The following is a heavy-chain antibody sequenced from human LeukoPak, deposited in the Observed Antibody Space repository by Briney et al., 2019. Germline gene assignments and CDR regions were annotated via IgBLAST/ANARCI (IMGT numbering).Heavy chain of an antibody. J-gene: IGHJ5*02. D-gene: IGHD2-15*01. Sequence: SETLSLTCTVSGASISSHYWSWIRQSPGKGLEWIGYISYSGITNYNPSLKSRVSISVDTSKNHFSLRLSSVTAADTAVYYCASRAHCSGGSCYGNWFDPWGQGTLVTVSS. CDR2: ISYSGIT. V-gene: IGHV4-59*11. CDR3: ASRAHCSGGSCYGNWFDP. CDR1: GASISSHY.